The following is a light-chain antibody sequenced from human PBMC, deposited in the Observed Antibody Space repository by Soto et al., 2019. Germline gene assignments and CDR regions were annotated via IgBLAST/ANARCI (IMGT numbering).Light chain of an antibody. CDR3: SSFTSTSSYLL. J-gene: IGLJ7*01. V-gene: IGLV2-14*01. CDR2: EVS. CDR1: HSDIGGYNY. Sequence: QSALTQPASVSGSPGQSITIACTGTHSDIGGYNYVSWYQQHPGKAPKLMIHEVSNRPSGVSNRFSGSKSGNTASLTISGLQAEDEAYYYCSSFTSTSSYLLFGGGTQLTVL.